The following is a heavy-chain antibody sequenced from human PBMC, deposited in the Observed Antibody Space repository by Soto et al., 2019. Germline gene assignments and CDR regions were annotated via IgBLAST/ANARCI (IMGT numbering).Heavy chain of an antibody. J-gene: IGHJ5*02. D-gene: IGHD2-8*01. Sequence: SETLSLTCAVYGGSFSGYYWSWIRQPPEKGLEWIGEINHRGSTNYNPSLESRVTISVDTSKNQFSLKLSSVTAADTAVYYCARGEWAPRFDLWGQGTLVTVSS. CDR3: ARGEWAPRFDL. CDR1: GGSFSGYY. CDR2: INHRGST. V-gene: IGHV4-34*01.